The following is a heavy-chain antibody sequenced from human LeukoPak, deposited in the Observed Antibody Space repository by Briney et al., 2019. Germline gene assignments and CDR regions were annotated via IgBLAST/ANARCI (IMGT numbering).Heavy chain of an antibody. V-gene: IGHV4-4*07. J-gene: IGHJ3*02. D-gene: IGHD3-3*01. CDR2: IYTGGST. CDR1: GGSISSNY. CDR3: ARTPIGEYDFWSGYLGAFDI. Sequence: SETLSLTCTVSGGSISSNYWSWIRQPAGKGLEWIGRIYTGGSTYYNPSLKSRVSMAVDTSKNQFSLKLSSVTAADTAVYYCARTPIGEYDFWSGYLGAFDIWGQGTMVTVSS.